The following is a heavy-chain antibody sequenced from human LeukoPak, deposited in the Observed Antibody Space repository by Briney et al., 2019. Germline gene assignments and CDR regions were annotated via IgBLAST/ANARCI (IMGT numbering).Heavy chain of an antibody. J-gene: IGHJ6*02. D-gene: IGHD3-9*01. CDR3: ARDSPPVRYFDRGYYYYGMDV. CDR1: GGSISSYY. Sequence: SETLSLTCTVSGGSISSYYWSWLRQPPGKGLEWIGYIYYSGSTNYNPSLKSRVTISVDTSKNQFSLKLSSVTAADTAVYYCARDSPPVRYFDRGYYYYGMDVWGQGTTVTVSS. V-gene: IGHV4-59*01. CDR2: IYYSGST.